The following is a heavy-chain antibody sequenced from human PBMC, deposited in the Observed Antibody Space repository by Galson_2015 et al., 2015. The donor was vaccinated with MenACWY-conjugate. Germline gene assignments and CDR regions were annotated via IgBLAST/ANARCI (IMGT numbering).Heavy chain of an antibody. V-gene: IGHV3-74*01. Sequence: SLRLSCAASGFTFSSYWMHWVRQAPGKGLVWVSRINSDGSSTSYADSVKGRFTISRDNVKNTLYLQMNSLRAEDTAVYYCAARLLHSGGMDVWGQGTTVTVSS. J-gene: IGHJ6*02. D-gene: IGHD3-10*01. CDR3: AARLLHSGGMDV. CDR1: GFTFSSYW. CDR2: INSDGSST.